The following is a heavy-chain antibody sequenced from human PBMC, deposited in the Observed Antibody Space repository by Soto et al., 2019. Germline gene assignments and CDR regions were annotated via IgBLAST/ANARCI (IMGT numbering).Heavy chain of an antibody. CDR1: GDSVSSNSAA. D-gene: IGHD6-13*01. J-gene: IGHJ5*02. V-gene: IGHV6-1*01. CDR2: TYYRSKWYN. Sequence: PSQTLSLTCAISGDSVSSNSAAWNWIRQSPSRGLEWLGRTYYRSKWYNDYAVSVKSRITINPDTSKNQFSLQLNSATPEDTAVYYCARGMYSSRTNWFDPWGQGTLVTVSS. CDR3: ARGMYSSRTNWFDP.